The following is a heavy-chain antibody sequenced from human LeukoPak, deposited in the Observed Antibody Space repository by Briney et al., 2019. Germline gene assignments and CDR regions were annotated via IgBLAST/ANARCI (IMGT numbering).Heavy chain of an antibody. J-gene: IGHJ4*02. CDR1: GSTFSSYA. D-gene: IGHD5-18*01. CDR3: ARGSYGMYYFDY. V-gene: IGHV3-30-3*01. CDR2: ISYDGSNK. Sequence: GRSLRLSCAASGSTFSSYAMHWVRQAPGKGLEWVAVISYDGSNKYYADSVKGRFTISRDNSKNTLYLQMNSLRAEDTAVYYCARGSYGMYYFDYWGQGTLVTVSS.